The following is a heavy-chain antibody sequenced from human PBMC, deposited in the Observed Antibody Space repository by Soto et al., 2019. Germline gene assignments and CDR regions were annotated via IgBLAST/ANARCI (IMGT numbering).Heavy chain of an antibody. CDR1: GFTFGSFW. CDR3: ARQIRGLTPNWFDP. V-gene: IGHV3-7*01. CDR2: INQDGSEK. J-gene: IGHJ5*02. Sequence: EMQLVESGGGLVQPGGSLRLSCGVSGFTFGSFWMGWVRQAPGKGPEWVANINQDGSEKYYVDSVKGRFTISRDNPRNSLYLQMDTLRVEDTAVYFCARQIRGLTPNWFDPWGQGTLVSVSS.